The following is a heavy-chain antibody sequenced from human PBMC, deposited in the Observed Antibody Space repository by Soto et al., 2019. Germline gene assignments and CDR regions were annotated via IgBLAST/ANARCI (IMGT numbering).Heavy chain of an antibody. J-gene: IGHJ4*02. D-gene: IGHD6-19*01. V-gene: IGHV1-18*01. CDR2: ISAYNGNT. CDR1: GYTFTSYG. CDR3: ASDLAAGWVDY. Sequence: QVQLVQSGAEMKKPGASVKVSCKASGYTFTSYGISWVRQAPGQGLEWMGWISAYNGNTNYAQMLQVRVTMTTDTSTSTAYMELRSLTSDDTAVYYCASDLAAGWVDYWGQGTLVTVSS.